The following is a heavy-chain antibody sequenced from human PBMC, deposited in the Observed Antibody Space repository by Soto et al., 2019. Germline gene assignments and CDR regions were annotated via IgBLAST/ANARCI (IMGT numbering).Heavy chain of an antibody. D-gene: IGHD3-10*01. CDR2: IYYSGST. V-gene: IGHV4-31*03. CDR1: GGSVSSGGYY. Sequence: TLSLPSTVSGGSVSSGGYYWSWIRQHPGKGLEWIGYIYYSGSTYYNPSLKSRVTISVDTSKNQFSLKLSSVTAADTAVYYCARARRFAGDRNTRGYGSGSTLSCPPDYWGQGNLVTV. CDR3: ARARRFAGDRNTRGYGSGSTLSCPPDY. J-gene: IGHJ4*02.